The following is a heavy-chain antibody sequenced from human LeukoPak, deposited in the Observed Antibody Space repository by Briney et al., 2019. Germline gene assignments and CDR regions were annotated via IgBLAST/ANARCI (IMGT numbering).Heavy chain of an antibody. Sequence: PSQTLSLTCAISGDSVPSKSGAWNWIRQSPSRGLEWLGRTYYRSKWYDEYADSVKGRVTISPDTSKNQFSLHVYSVTPEDTAVYYCARDLGTSGWYTFDFWGQGTLVTVSS. CDR2: TYYRSKWYD. CDR1: GDSVPSKSGA. J-gene: IGHJ5*01. V-gene: IGHV6-1*01. CDR3: ARDLGTSGWYTFDF. D-gene: IGHD6-19*01.